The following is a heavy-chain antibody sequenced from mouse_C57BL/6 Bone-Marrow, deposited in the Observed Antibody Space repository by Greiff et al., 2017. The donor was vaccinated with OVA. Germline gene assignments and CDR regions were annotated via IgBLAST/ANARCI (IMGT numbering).Heavy chain of an antibody. V-gene: IGHV1-19*01. D-gene: IGHD2-5*01. J-gene: IGHJ4*01. Sequence: VHVKQSGPVLVKPGASVKMSCKASGYTFTDYYMNWVKQSHGKSLEWIGVINPYNGGTSYNQKFKGKATLTVDKSSSTAYMELNSLTSEDSAVYYCARPYYSNQYYAMDYWGQGTSVTVSS. CDR2: INPYNGGT. CDR1: GYTFTDYY. CDR3: ARPYYSNQYYAMDY.